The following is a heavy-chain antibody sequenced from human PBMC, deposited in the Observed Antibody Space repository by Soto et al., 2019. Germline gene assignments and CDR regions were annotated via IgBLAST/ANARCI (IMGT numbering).Heavy chain of an antibody. J-gene: IGHJ4*02. V-gene: IGHV1-3*01. CDR3: ARAGDDCSTTSCYMIDY. Sequence: ASVKVSCKASGYTFTTYAMHWVRQAPGQRLEWMGWINAGNGKTKYSQKFQGRVTITRDTSATTAYMELSSLRSEDTAVYYCARAGDDCSTTSCYMIDYSGQGTLVTVSS. CDR2: INAGNGKT. CDR1: GYTFTTYA. D-gene: IGHD2-2*02.